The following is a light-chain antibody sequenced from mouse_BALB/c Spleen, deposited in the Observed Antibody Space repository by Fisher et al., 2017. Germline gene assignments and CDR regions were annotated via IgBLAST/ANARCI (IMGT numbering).Light chain of an antibody. J-gene: IGKJ1*01. CDR3: HQYHRSPPT. CDR1: SSVSSSY. V-gene: IGKV4-74*01. Sequence: IVLTQSPAIMSASPGEKVTMTCRASSSVSSSYLHWYQQKSGASPKPLIHRTSNLASGVPARFSGSGSGTSYSLTISSMEAEDAATYYCHQYHRSPPTFGGGTKLEIK. CDR2: RTS.